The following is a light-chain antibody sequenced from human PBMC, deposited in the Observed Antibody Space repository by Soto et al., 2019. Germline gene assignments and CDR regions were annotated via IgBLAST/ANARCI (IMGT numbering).Light chain of an antibody. CDR3: SSHGGSNAFYV. CDR1: TSDIGAYNY. V-gene: IGLV2-8*01. CDR2: EVS. Sequence: QSVLTQPPSASGSPGQSVTISCSGTTSDIGAYNYVSWYQRQHPGKPPKLIIFEVSQRPSGVPDRFSCSKSGNTAYLTVSGRQAEDEADYYCSSHGGSNAFYVFGTGTKLTVL. J-gene: IGLJ1*01.